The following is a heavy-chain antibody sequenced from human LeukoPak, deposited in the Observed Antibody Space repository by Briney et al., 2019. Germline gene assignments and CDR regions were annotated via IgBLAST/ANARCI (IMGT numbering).Heavy chain of an antibody. CDR2: ISSSSSTI. V-gene: IGHV3-48*04. Sequence: PGGSLRLSCAASGFTFSSYSMNWVRQAPGKGLEWVSYISSSSSTIYYADSVKGRFTISRDNAKNSVYLQMNSLRAEDTAVYYCARGLGLLLGGQGTLVTVSS. CDR1: GFTFSSYS. J-gene: IGHJ4*02. D-gene: IGHD3-22*01. CDR3: ARGLGLLL.